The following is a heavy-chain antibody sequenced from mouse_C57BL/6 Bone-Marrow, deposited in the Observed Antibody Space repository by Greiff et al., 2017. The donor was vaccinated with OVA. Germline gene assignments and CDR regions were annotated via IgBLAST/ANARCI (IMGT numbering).Heavy chain of an antibody. Sequence: VQLQQSGAELVRPGASVKLSCTASGFNINDYYMHWVKQRPEQGLEWIGRIDPEDGDTEYAPKFQGKATMTADTSSNTAYLQLSSLTSEDTAVYYCTTLNYSSYEAYWGQGTLVTVSA. CDR2: IDPEDGDT. CDR1: GFNINDYY. V-gene: IGHV14-1*01. CDR3: TTLNYSSYEAY. J-gene: IGHJ3*01. D-gene: IGHD2-5*01.